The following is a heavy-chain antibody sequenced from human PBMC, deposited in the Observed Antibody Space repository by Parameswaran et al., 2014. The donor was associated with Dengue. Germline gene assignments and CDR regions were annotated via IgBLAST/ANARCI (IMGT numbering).Heavy chain of an antibody. CDR3: ARSWVTMISRKRGKNWFDP. V-gene: IGHV4-4*02. CDR2: IYHSGST. D-gene: IGHD3-22*01. J-gene: IGHJ5*02. Sequence: WIRQPPGKGLEWIGEIYHSGSTNYNPSLKSRVTISVDKSKNQFSLKLSSVTAADTAVYYCARSWVTMISRKRGKNWFDPWGQGTLVTVSS.